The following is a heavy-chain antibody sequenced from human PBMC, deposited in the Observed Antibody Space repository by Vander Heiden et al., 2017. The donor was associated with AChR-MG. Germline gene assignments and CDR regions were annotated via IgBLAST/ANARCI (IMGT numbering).Heavy chain of an antibody. CDR3: AKEIRGYSYGRDY. CDR1: AFTFSSYG. J-gene: IGHJ4*02. Sequence: EVQLLESGGGLVQPGGSLRTSCAASAFTFSSYGRSWVGRGQGKGLEWVSAISGSGGSTYYADSVKGRFTISRDNSKNTLYLQMNSLRAEDTAVYYCAKEIRGYSYGRDYWGQGTLVTVSS. D-gene: IGHD5-18*01. CDR2: ISGSGGST. V-gene: IGHV3-23*01.